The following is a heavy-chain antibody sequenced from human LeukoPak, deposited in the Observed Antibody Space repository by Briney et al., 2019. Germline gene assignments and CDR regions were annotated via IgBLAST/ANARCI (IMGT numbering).Heavy chain of an antibody. V-gene: IGHV4-59*08. Sequence: PSETLSLTCTVSGGSISSYYWSWIRQPPGKGLEWIGYIYYSGSTNYNPSLKSRVTISVDTSKNQFSLKLSSVTPEDTAVYYCARYSGTQFGPWGQGTLVTVSS. D-gene: IGHD1-26*01. CDR2: IYYSGST. CDR3: ARYSGTQFGP. J-gene: IGHJ5*02. CDR1: GGSISSYY.